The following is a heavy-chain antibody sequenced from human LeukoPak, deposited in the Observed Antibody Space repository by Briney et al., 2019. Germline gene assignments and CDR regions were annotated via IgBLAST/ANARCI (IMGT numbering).Heavy chain of an antibody. CDR2: LDPEDGET. CDR1: GYTFTDYY. J-gene: IGHJ4*02. V-gene: IGHV1-69-2*01. D-gene: IGHD6-25*01. Sequence: ASVKVSCKASGYTFTDYYMHWVPQAPGKGLEWMGRLDPEDGETIYAEKFQGRVTITADTSTDTAYMELSSLRSEDTALYYCATAAGGQGQRLVRVHYFDYWGQGTLVTVSS. CDR3: ATAAGGQGQRLVRVHYFDY.